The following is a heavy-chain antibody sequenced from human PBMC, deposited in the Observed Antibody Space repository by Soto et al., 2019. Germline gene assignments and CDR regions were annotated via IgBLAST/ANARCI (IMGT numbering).Heavy chain of an antibody. CDR2: TRNKANSYPT. CDR3: ASRSGVAAAGFDY. V-gene: IGHV3-72*01. CDR1: GFTFSDHY. J-gene: IGHJ4*02. D-gene: IGHD6-13*01. Sequence: EVQLVESGGGLVQPGGSLRLSCAASGFTFSDHYMDWVRQAPGKGLEWVGRTRNKANSYPTDYAASVKGRFTISRDDSKNSLYLQMNSLKTEDTAVYYCASRSGVAAAGFDYWGQGTLVTVSS.